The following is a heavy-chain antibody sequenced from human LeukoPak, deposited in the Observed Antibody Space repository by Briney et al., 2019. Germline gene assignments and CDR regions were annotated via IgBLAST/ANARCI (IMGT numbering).Heavy chain of an antibody. J-gene: IGHJ4*02. Sequence: ASVKVSCKASGYTFTSYGISWVRQAPGQGLEWMGWISAYNGNTNYAQKLQGRVTMTTDTSTSTAYMELRSLRSDDTAVYYCARSIEYSSSPTTDYWGQGTLVTVSS. CDR2: ISAYNGNT. D-gene: IGHD6-6*01. CDR1: GYTFTSYG. CDR3: ARSIEYSSSPTTDY. V-gene: IGHV1-18*01.